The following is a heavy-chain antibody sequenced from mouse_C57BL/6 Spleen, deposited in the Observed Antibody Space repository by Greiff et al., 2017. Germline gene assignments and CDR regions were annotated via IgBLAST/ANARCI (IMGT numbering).Heavy chain of an antibody. D-gene: IGHD2-3*01. V-gene: IGHV3-6*01. Sequence: VQLKESGPGLVKPSQSLSLTCSVTGYSITSGYYWNWIRQFPGNKLEWMGYISYDGSNNYNPSLKNRISITRDTSKNQFFLKLNSVTTEDTATYYCARGGLYDGYPYYWGQGTTLTVSS. CDR1: GYSITSGYY. J-gene: IGHJ2*01. CDR3: ARGGLYDGYPYY. CDR2: ISYDGSN.